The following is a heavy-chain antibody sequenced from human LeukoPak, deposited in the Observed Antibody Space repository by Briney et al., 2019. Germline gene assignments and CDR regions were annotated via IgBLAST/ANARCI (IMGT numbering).Heavy chain of an antibody. CDR3: ERGVYIAGDQYGY. Sequence: PSETLSLTCTVSGGSISSYYWSWSRQPPGKGLEWICYIYYSVATNYNPSLKSRVTISVDTSKNQFSLKLSSVADEDTAVYYCERGVYIAGDQYGYWGQGNLVTVSS. V-gene: IGHV4-59*01. J-gene: IGHJ4*02. D-gene: IGHD1-14*01. CDR1: GGSISSYY. CDR2: IYYSVAT.